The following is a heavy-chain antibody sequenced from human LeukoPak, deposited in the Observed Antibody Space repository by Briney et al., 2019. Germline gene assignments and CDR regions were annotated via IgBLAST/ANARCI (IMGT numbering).Heavy chain of an antibody. D-gene: IGHD6-13*01. Sequence: PSETLSLTCTVSGGSISSYYWSWIRQPPWKGLEWIGYIYYSGSTNYNPSLKSRVTISVDTSKNQFSLTLSSVTAADTAVYYCARQTGYSSSRGAFDIWGQGTMVTVSS. CDR1: GGSISSYY. J-gene: IGHJ3*02. CDR2: IYYSGST. V-gene: IGHV4-59*01. CDR3: ARQTGYSSSRGAFDI.